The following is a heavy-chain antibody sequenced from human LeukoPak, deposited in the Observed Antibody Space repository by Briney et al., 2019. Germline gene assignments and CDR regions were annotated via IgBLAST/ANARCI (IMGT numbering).Heavy chain of an antibody. J-gene: IGHJ4*02. V-gene: IGHV1-18*01. Sequence: ASVKVSCKASGYTFTSYGIIWVRQAPGQGLEWMGWISGFNGNTVYAQKVQGRVTVTTDTSTNTAYMELRSLKSDDTAVYYCAKTGTFLDYLDSWGQGTLVTVSS. CDR1: GYTFTSYG. D-gene: IGHD2/OR15-2a*01. CDR3: AKTGTFLDYLDS. CDR2: ISGFNGNT.